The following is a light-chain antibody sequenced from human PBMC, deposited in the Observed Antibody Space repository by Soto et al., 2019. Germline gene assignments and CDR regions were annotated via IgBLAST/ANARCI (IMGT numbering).Light chain of an antibody. V-gene: IGKV1-33*01. J-gene: IGKJ1*01. CDR2: DAS. Sequence: DIQMTQSPSSLSASVGDRVTITCQASQDINKYLNWYQQKPGKAPKLLIYDASNLETGVPSRFSGSGSGTDFTFTISSLQAEDLATYYCQQYNSYSWTFGQGTKVEIK. CDR3: QQYNSYSWT. CDR1: QDINKY.